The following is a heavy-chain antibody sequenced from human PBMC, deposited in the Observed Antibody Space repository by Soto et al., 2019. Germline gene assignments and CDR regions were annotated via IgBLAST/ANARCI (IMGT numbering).Heavy chain of an antibody. D-gene: IGHD6-13*01. V-gene: IGHV1-2*02. J-gene: IGHJ5*02. CDR2: INPNSGAT. Sequence: ASVKVSCKASGFNFAGYFLHWVRQAPGQGLEWMGWINPNSGATKDAQKFQGRVTMTWDTSISSAYIELVSLRFDDAAVYYCARAAGEPWFDPWGQGTLVTVSS. CDR3: ARAAGEPWFDP. CDR1: GFNFAGYF.